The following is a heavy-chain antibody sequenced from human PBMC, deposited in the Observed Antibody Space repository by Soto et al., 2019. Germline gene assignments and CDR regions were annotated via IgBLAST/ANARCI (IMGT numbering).Heavy chain of an antibody. V-gene: IGHV6-1*01. CDR3: VRDRYASSYDFDH. D-gene: IGHD6-6*01. CDR2: TYFRSKWYS. J-gene: IGHJ4*02. CDR1: GDSVSDNSAA. Sequence: QVQLQQSGPGLVKPSQTLSLTCAVSGDSVSDNSAAWNWIRQSPSRGLEWLGRTYFRSKWYSDYAELVQRRITLKADRSNDQVSLQLNFLTPEDTAVYFCVRDRYASSYDFDHWGQGTLVTVSS.